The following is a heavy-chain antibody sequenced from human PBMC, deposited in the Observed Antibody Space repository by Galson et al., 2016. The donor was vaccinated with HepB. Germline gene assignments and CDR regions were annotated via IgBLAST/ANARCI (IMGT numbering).Heavy chain of an antibody. CDR2: INLNSGAT. Sequence: SVKVSCKASGYYLNDHHIHWVRQAPGQGLEWMGWINLNSGATSYAERLQGRVTVTRDTYRFTVYVELNGLGSDDTAVYSCASEPTGSGHPGDSWGQGTLVTVSS. D-gene: IGHD2-15*01. J-gene: IGHJ4*02. V-gene: IGHV1-2*02. CDR3: ASEPTGSGHPGDS. CDR1: GYYLNDHH.